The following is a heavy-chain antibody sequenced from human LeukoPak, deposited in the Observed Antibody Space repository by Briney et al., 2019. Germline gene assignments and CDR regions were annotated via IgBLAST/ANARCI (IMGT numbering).Heavy chain of an antibody. J-gene: IGHJ4*02. CDR2: IIPIFGTA. Sequence: AASVKVSCKASGGTFSSYAISWVRQAPGQGLEWMGGIIPIFGTANYAQKFPGRVTITTDESTSTAYMELSSLRSEDTAVYYCARSWSSGWYAPMRYWGQGTLVTVSS. D-gene: IGHD6-19*01. CDR3: ARSWSSGWYAPMRY. CDR1: GGTFSSYA. V-gene: IGHV1-69*05.